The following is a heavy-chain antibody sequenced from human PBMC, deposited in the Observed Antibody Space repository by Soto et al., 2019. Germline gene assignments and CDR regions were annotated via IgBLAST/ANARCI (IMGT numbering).Heavy chain of an antibody. CDR2: IVVGTDNA. Sequence: AVQPSCKACGFRFSNSAVQWVRQARGQRLEWIGWIVVGTDNANYAQKFQERVTITRDLSTSTAYMELSSLNSEDTALYYCAPEIKFRSATGVPYNLDRWG. CDR1: GFRFSNSA. D-gene: IGHD1-1*01. V-gene: IGHV1-58*01. CDR3: APEIKFRSATGVPYNLDR. J-gene: IGHJ5*02.